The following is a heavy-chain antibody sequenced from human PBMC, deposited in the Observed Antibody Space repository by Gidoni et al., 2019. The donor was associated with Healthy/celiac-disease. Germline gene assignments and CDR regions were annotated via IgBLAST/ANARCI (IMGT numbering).Heavy chain of an antibody. V-gene: IGHV3-23*01. J-gene: IGHJ4*02. CDR1: GFTFSSYA. D-gene: IGHD2-15*01. CDR2: IRGSGGST. Sequence: EVQLLDSGGGLVQPGGSVRLYCAAPGFTFSSYAMSWVRQAPGKGLEWVSAIRGSGGSTYYADSVKGRFTISRDNSKNTLYLQMNSLRAEDTAVYYCAKPHTLIVVVVAPFDYWGQGTLVTVSS. CDR3: AKPHTLIVVVVAPFDY.